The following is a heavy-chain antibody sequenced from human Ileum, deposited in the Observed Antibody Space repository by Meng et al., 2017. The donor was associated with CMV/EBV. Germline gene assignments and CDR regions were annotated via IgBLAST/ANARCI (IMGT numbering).Heavy chain of an antibody. CDR2: IRNKANSYTT. CDR1: GFTFSGHN. V-gene: IGHV3-72*01. CDR3: TRGPPDY. J-gene: IGHJ4*02. Sequence: LSCAAPGFTFSGHNMDWVRQAPGKGLEWLGRIRNKANSYTTEYAASVKGRFSISRDDSKNSLYLQMNTLKSEDTALYYCTRGPPDYWGQGTLVTVSS.